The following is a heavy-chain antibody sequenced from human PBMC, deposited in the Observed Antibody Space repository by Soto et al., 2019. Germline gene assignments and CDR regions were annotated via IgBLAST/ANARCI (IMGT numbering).Heavy chain of an antibody. D-gene: IGHD2-2*01. CDR2: IYKSGST. CDR1: GSSISSGDYY. V-gene: IGHV4-30-4*01. CDR3: ARGCSDTTCPRPYYGMDV. J-gene: IGHJ6*02. Sequence: SETLSLTCTVSGSSISSGDYYWSWIRQPPGKGLEWIGYIYKSGSTYYNPSLKSRITMSVATSKNQFSLKLNSVTAADTAVYYCARGCSDTTCPRPYYGMDVWGQGTTVTVSS.